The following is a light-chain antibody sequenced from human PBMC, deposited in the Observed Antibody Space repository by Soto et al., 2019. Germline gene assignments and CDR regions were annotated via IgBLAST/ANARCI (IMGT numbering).Light chain of an antibody. CDR2: WAS. Sequence: DIVMTQSPDSLAVSLGERATINCKSSQSVLYSSNNKNYLAWYQQKPGQPPKLLIDWASTRESGVPDRFSGSGSGTDFTLTISSLQAEDVAVYYCQQYYSTPLTFGGGTKVEFK. CDR1: QSVLYSSNNKNY. V-gene: IGKV4-1*01. CDR3: QQYYSTPLT. J-gene: IGKJ4*01.